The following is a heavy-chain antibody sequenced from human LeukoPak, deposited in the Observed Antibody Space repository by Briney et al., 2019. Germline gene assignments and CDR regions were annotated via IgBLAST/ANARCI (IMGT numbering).Heavy chain of an antibody. V-gene: IGHV6-1*01. D-gene: IGHD6-13*01. CDR2: TYFRSKWYN. CDR1: GDSVSSNSAA. J-gene: IGHJ4*02. Sequence: SQTLSLTCAISGDSVSSNSAAWNWIRQSPWRGLEWLGRTYFRSKWYNDYAVSVKSRITINPDTSKNQFSLQLNSVTPEDTAIYYCVKEGIAADDVSRLNRPLHYWGQGTLVTVSS. CDR3: VKEGIAADDVSRLNRPLHY.